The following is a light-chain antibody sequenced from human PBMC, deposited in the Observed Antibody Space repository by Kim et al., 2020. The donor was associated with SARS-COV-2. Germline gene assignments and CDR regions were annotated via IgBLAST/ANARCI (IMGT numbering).Light chain of an antibody. V-gene: IGKV3-11*01. CDR3: QQRSNWPRWT. Sequence: EIVLTQSTATLSLSPGERATLSCRASQSVSSYLAWYQQKPGQAPRLLIYDASNRATGIPARFSGSGSGTDFTLTISSLEPEDFAVYYCQQRSNWPRWTFGQGTKVDIK. CDR2: DAS. CDR1: QSVSSY. J-gene: IGKJ1*01.